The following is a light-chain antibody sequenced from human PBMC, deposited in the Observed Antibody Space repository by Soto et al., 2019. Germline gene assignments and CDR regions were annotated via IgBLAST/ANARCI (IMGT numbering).Light chain of an antibody. Sequence: DIQMTQSPSTLSASVGDRVTITCRASQTITTSLAWYQQKPGKAPKLLIYKASSLESGVPSRFSGSGSGTEFSLTISSLQPDDFATYYFQQYDSYSLRTFGQGTRVEI. CDR2: KAS. J-gene: IGKJ1*01. CDR1: QTITTS. CDR3: QQYDSYSLRT. V-gene: IGKV1-5*03.